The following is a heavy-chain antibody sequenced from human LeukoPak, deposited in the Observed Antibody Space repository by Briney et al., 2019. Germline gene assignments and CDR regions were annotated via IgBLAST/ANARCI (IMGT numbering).Heavy chain of an antibody. D-gene: IGHD1-26*01. CDR1: GFTVSNYN. CDR2: ISDSGSSL. V-gene: IGHV3-48*01. J-gene: IGHJ3*02. Sequence: PGGSLKLSCAASGFTVSNYNMNWVRQAPGKGLEWVSFISDSGSSLYYADSVKGRFTISRDTAKNSVSLQMNSLRAEDTAVYYCARELRAGATLAFDIWGQGTMVTVSS. CDR3: ARELRAGATLAFDI.